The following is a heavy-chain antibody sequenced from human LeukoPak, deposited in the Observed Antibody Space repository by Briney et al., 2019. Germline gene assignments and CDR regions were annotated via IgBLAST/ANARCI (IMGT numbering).Heavy chain of an antibody. D-gene: IGHD3-10*01. Sequence: GGSLRLSCAASGFTFSDYYMSWIRQAPGKGLEWVSYISSSGSTIYYADSVKGRFTISRDNSKNTLYLQMNSLRAEDTAIYYCAKVTYGSGTYGAFDSWGQGTLVTVSS. J-gene: IGHJ4*02. CDR2: ISSSGSTI. CDR1: GFTFSDYY. V-gene: IGHV3-11*01. CDR3: AKVTYGSGTYGAFDS.